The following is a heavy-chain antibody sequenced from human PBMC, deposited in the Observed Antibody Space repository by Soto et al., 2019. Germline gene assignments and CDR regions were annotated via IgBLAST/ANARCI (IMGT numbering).Heavy chain of an antibody. V-gene: IGHV3-21*01. CDR3: ATERGWYFDL. J-gene: IGHJ2*01. CDR1: GFSFSNYN. CDR2: ISSSSSYI. Sequence: EVQLVESGGGLVKPGGSLRLSCATSGFSFSNYNMNWVRQAPGKGLEWVSSISSSSSYIYYADSVKGRFTISRDNAKKSLYLQMNSLRVEDTAGYYCATERGWYFDLWGRGTLVTVSS.